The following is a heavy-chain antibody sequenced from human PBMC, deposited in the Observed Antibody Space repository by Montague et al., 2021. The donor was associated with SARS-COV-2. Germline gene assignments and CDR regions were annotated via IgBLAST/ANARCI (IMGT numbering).Heavy chain of an antibody. Sequence: SETLPLTCSVSGYSISNYYWSWIRQPPGKGLEWLGYIFSSGTATYNASLRSRLTISVDTSTNQFSLKVTSVTTADTATYYCARGEVAGPFDYWGRGTLVTVSS. CDR1: GYSISNYY. CDR2: IFSSGTA. CDR3: ARGEVAGPFDY. J-gene: IGHJ4*02. V-gene: IGHV4-59*01. D-gene: IGHD6-19*01.